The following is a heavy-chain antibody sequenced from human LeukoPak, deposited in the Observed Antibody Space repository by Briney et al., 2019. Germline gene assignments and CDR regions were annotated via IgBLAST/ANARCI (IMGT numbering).Heavy chain of an antibody. Sequence: GRSLRLSCAASGFTFDDYAMHWVRQAPGKGLEWVSGISWNSGSIGYVDSVKGRFTISRDNAQNSLYLQMDSLRAEDTAVYYCARLFGSGTYPLDALDIWGQGTAVTVSS. V-gene: IGHV3-9*01. D-gene: IGHD3-10*01. CDR3: ARLFGSGTYPLDALDI. CDR2: ISWNSGSI. J-gene: IGHJ3*02. CDR1: GFTFDDYA.